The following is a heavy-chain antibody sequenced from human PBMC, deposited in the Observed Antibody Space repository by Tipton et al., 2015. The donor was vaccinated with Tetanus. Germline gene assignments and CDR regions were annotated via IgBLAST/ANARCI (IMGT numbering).Heavy chain of an antibody. CDR2: MNPNSGNT. CDR3: ARGRAVAGRTPLDY. V-gene: IGHV1-8*01. D-gene: IGHD6-19*01. Sequence: QSGPEVKKPGASVKVSCKASGYTFTSYDINWVRQATGQGLEWMGWMNPNSGNTGYAQKFQGRVTMTRNTSISTAYMELSSLRSEDPAVYYCARGRAVAGRTPLDYWGQGTLVTVPS. CDR1: GYTFTSYD. J-gene: IGHJ4*02.